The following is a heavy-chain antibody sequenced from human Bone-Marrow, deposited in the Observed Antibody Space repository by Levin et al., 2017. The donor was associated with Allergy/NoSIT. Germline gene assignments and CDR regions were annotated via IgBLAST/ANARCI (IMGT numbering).Heavy chain of an antibody. CDR3: AREWTTVVPAAIGSLGY. CDR1: GGTFSSYT. Sequence: SVKVSCKASGGTFSSYTISWVRQAPGQGLEWMGRIIPILGIANYAQKFQGRVTITADKSTSTAYMELSSLRSEDTAVYYCAREWTTVVPAAIGSLGYWGQGTLVTVSS. J-gene: IGHJ4*02. D-gene: IGHD2-2*02. V-gene: IGHV1-69*04. CDR2: IIPILGIA.